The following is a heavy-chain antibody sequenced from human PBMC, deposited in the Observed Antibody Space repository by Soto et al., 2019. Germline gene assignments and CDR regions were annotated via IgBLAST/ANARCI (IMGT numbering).Heavy chain of an antibody. CDR3: AKRTPYYFDS. J-gene: IGHJ4*02. V-gene: IGHV3-23*01. CDR1: GFTFSSYA. CDR2: INGRGYDT. Sequence: GGSLRLSCAASGFTFSSYAMSWVRQAPGKGLEWVSTINGRGYDTDYADSVKGRFTISRDNFRNTLFLQMNSLRAEDTAVYYCAKRTPYYFDSWGQGTLVTVSS.